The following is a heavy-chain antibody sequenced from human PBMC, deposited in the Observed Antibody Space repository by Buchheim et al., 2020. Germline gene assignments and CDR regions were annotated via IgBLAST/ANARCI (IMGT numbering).Heavy chain of an antibody. D-gene: IGHD2-21*02. Sequence: EVQLVESGGGLVKPGGSLRLSCAASGFTFSSYSMNWVRQAPGKGLEWVSFISSSSSTIYYADSVKGRFTISRDNAKNSLYLQMNSLRAEDTAVYYCARDRFRNCGGDCYFPPPLHYWGQGT. CDR3: ARDRFRNCGGDCYFPPPLHY. CDR1: GFTFSSYS. V-gene: IGHV3-21*01. CDR2: ISSSSSTI. J-gene: IGHJ4*02.